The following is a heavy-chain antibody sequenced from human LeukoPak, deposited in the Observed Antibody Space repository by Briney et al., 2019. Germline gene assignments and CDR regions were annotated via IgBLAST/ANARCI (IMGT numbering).Heavy chain of an antibody. CDR1: GGSISSSSYY. V-gene: IGHV4-39*07. CDR2: IYHSGST. Sequence: SETLSLTCTVSGGSISSSSYYWGWIRQPPGKGLEWIGSIYHSGSTYYNPSLKSRVTIAVETSKNQFSLKLSSVTAVDTAVYYCARVAIRYNDYGARNAFDIWGQGTMVTVSS. D-gene: IGHD4-17*01. CDR3: ARVAIRYNDYGARNAFDI. J-gene: IGHJ3*02.